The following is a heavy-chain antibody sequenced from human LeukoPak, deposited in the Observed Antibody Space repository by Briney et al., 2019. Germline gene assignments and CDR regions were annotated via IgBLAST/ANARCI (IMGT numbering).Heavy chain of an antibody. CDR3: AKDEYGDYCGFDY. CDR1: GFTFSSYA. J-gene: IGHJ4*02. V-gene: IGHV3-23*01. Sequence: GGSLRLSCAASGFTFSSYAMSWVRQAPGKGLEWVSAISGSGGSTYYADSVKGRFTISRDNSKNTLYLQMNSLRTEDTAVYYCAKDEYGDYCGFDYWGQGTLVTVSS. CDR2: ISGSGGST. D-gene: IGHD4-17*01.